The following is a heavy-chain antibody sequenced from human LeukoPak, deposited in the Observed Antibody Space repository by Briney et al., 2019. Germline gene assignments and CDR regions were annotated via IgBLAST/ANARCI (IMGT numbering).Heavy chain of an antibody. CDR3: ARGPPFDF. J-gene: IGHJ4*02. CDR1: GLTFSDYY. Sequence: GGSLTLSCAASGLTFSDYYMSWIRQPPRKGPEWVSYISSSSSYTNYADSVKGGSTISTDNAKTSLYLQMNTLRAIDTSVYYCARGPPFDFWGQGTLVAVSS. CDR2: ISSSSSYT. V-gene: IGHV3-11*06.